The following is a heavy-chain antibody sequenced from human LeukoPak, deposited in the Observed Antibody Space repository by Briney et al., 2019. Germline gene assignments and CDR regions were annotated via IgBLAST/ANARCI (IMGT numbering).Heavy chain of an antibody. CDR3: AKSGSSSRDYMDV. V-gene: IGHV3-23*01. J-gene: IGHJ6*03. CDR2: VGGSGGST. Sequence: GGSLRLSCAASGFTFSSYAMSWVRQAPGKGLEWVSLVGGSGGSTFYADSVKGRFTISRDNSKNTLYLEMNSLRADDTAVYYCAKSGSSSRDYMDVWGKGTTVTVSS. CDR1: GFTFSSYA. D-gene: IGHD6-13*01.